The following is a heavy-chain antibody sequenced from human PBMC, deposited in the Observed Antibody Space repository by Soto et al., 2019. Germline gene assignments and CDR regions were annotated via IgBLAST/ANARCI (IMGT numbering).Heavy chain of an antibody. CDR2: IFPSDSDT. Sequence: PGESLKISCRTSGYKFMSYWIAWVRQMPGKGLEWMGIIFPSDSDTRYSPSFQGQVTISADRSTSTVFLQWASLKASDTAVYFCARKDKSGYFNWFDPWGQGTLVTVSS. D-gene: IGHD3-22*01. CDR1: GYKFMSYW. CDR3: ARKDKSGYFNWFDP. J-gene: IGHJ5*02. V-gene: IGHV5-51*01.